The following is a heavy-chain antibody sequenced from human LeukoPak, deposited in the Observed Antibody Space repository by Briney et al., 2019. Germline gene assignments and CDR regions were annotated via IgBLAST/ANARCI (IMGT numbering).Heavy chain of an antibody. CDR1: GFTFSNHG. J-gene: IGHJ4*02. CDR3: AKDHLPGIVVADRDY. Sequence: QAGGSLRLSCAASGFTFSNHGMNWVRQAPGKGLEWVSGISPSGDITYYADSVKGRFTISRDNPKNTLYLEVISLTAEDTAVYYCAKDHLPGIVVADRDYWGQGTLVTVSS. D-gene: IGHD6-19*01. V-gene: IGHV3-23*01. CDR2: ISPSGDIT.